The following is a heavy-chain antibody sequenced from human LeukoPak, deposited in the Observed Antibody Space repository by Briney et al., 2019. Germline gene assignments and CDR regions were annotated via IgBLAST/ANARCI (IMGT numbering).Heavy chain of an antibody. CDR1: GFTFSSYA. J-gene: IGHJ4*02. Sequence: GGSLRLSCAASGFTFSSYAMHWVRQAPGKGLEWVAVISYDGSNKYYADSVKGRFTISRDNSKNTLYLQMNSLRAEDTAVYYCAREGLTQEYYFDYWGQGTLVTVSS. CDR2: ISYDGSNK. V-gene: IGHV3-30-3*01. CDR3: AREGLTQEYYFDY.